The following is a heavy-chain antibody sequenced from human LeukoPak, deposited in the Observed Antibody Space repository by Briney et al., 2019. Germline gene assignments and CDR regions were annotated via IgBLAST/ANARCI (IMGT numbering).Heavy chain of an antibody. D-gene: IGHD2-2*01. CDR3: AKDTHSFTVVVPGASDY. V-gene: IGHV3-23*01. CDR1: GFPFSSYA. J-gene: IGHJ4*02. Sequence: GGSLRLSCAASGFPFSSYAMTWVRQAPGRGLEWVSVISGSGGSTQYADSVKGRFTTSRDNSKNTLYLQMNSLRAEDTAVYYCAKDTHSFTVVVPGASDYWGQGTLVTVSS. CDR2: ISGSGGST.